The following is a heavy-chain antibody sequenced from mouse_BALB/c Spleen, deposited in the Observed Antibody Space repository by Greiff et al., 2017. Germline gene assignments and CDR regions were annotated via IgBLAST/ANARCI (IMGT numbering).Heavy chain of an antibody. J-gene: IGHJ1*01. CDR3: ARDYGSSYWYFDV. CDR2: IDPANGNT. V-gene: IGHV14-3*02. CDR1: GFNIKDTY. D-gene: IGHD1-1*01. Sequence: VQLQQSGAELVKPGASVKLSCTASGFNIKDTYMHWVKQRPEQGLEWIERIDPANGNTKYDPKFQGKATITADTSSNTAYLQLSSLTSEDTAVYYCARDYGSSYWYFDVWGAGTTVTVSS.